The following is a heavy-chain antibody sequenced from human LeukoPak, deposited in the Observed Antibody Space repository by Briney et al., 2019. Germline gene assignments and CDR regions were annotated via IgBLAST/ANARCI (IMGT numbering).Heavy chain of an antibody. V-gene: IGHV3-23*01. CDR1: GSTFSSYG. CDR2: ISGSGGST. J-gene: IGHJ4*02. CDR3: AKDRGIISDY. D-gene: IGHD3-10*01. Sequence: PGGSLRLSCAASGSTFSSYGMSWVRQAPGKGLEWVSAISGSGGSTYYADSVKGRFTISRDNSKNTLYLQMNSLRAEDTAVYYCAKDRGIISDYWGQGTLVTVSS.